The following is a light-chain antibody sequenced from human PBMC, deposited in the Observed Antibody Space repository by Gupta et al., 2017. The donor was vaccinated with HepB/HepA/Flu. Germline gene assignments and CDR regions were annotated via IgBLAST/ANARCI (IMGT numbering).Light chain of an antibody. V-gene: IGKV4-1*01. CDR2: LAS. CDR1: KSVFHSSNNKNY. J-gene: IGKJ3*01. Sequence: EIVMTKSPDSLAVSLGGRAPINCKSSKSVFHSSNNKNYLAWYQQKPGQPPKLLIYLASTRESGVPDRFSGSGSGTDFTLTISSLQAEDVAVYYCQQDYSTPPTFGPGTKVDIK. CDR3: QQDYSTPPT.